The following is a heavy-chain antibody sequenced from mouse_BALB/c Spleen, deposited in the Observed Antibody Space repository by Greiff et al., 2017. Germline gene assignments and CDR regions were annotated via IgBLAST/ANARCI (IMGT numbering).Heavy chain of an antibody. Sequence: EVLLVESGGGLVKPGGSLKLSCAASGFTFSDYYMYWVRQTPEKRLEWVATISDGGSYTYYPDSVKGRLTISRDNAKNNLYLQMSSLKSEDTAMYYCARVYGNYGGYAMDYWGQGTSVTVSS. CDR2: ISDGGSYT. V-gene: IGHV5-4*02. CDR3: ARVYGNYGGYAMDY. CDR1: GFTFSDYY. J-gene: IGHJ4*01. D-gene: IGHD2-1*01.